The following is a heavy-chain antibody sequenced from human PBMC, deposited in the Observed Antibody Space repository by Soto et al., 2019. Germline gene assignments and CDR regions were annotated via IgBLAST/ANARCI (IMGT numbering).Heavy chain of an antibody. CDR1: GFTFTSSA. J-gene: IGHJ4*02. CDR2: IVVGSGNT. V-gene: IGHV1-58*01. D-gene: IGHD3-10*01. Sequence: SVKVYCNASGFTFTSSAVQLVRQARGQRLEWIGWIVVGSGNTNYAQKFQERVTITRDMSTSTAYMELSSLRSEDTAVYYCAAGPGDGVDYWGQGTLVTVSS. CDR3: AAGPGDGVDY.